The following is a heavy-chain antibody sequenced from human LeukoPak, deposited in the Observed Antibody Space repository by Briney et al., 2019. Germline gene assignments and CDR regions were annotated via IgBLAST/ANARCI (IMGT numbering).Heavy chain of an antibody. CDR1: GFTFDDYD. J-gene: IGHJ4*02. Sequence: GGSLRLSCAASGFTFDDYDINWVRQAPGKGLEWVSGINWNGGSTGYADSVKGRFTISRDNAKNSLYLQMNSLRAEDTAVYYCVCGGDIVVVPAATNDYWGQGTLVTVSS. V-gene: IGHV3-20*04. D-gene: IGHD2-2*01. CDR3: VCGGDIVVVPAATNDY. CDR2: INWNGGST.